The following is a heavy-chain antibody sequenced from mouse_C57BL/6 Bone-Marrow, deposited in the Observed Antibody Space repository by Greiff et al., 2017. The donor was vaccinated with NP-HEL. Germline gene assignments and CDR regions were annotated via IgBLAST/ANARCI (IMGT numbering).Heavy chain of an antibody. D-gene: IGHD1-1*01. J-gene: IGHJ2*01. CDR2: FYPGSGNT. CDR1: GYTFTDYY. Sequence: VQLQQSGPELVKPGASVKISCKASGYTFTDYYINWVKQRPGQGLEWIGWFYPGSGNTKYNAQFKGKATLTVDTSSRTAYMQLSSLTSEDSAVYFCARRKFITTVVPFFDYWGQGTTLTVSS. V-gene: IGHV1-84*01. CDR3: ARRKFITTVVPFFDY.